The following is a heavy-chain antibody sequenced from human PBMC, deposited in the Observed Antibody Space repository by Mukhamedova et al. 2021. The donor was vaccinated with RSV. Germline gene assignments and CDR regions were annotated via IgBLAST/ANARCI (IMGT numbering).Heavy chain of an antibody. V-gene: IGHV3-23*01. CDR2: ISGSGGST. D-gene: IGHD3-22*01. CDR3: AKSAHRITMTVALGY. Sequence: EWVSAISGSGGSTYYADSVKGRFTISRDNSKNTLYLQMNSLRAEDTAVYYCAKSAHRITMTVALGYWGQGTLVTVSS. J-gene: IGHJ4*02.